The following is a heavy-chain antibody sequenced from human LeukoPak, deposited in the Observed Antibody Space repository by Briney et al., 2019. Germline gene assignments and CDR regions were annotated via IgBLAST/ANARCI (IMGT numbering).Heavy chain of an antibody. CDR1: GFTFSSYA. CDR2: ISSNGGST. J-gene: IGHJ4*02. CDR3: ARLARGSGSYSELPTTTLLDY. V-gene: IGHV3-64*01. D-gene: IGHD3-10*01. Sequence: GGSLRLSCAASGFTFSSYAMHWVRQAPGKGLEYVSAISSNGGSTYYANSVKGRFTISRDNSKNTLYLQMGSLRAEDMAVYYCARLARGSGSYSELPTTTLLDYWGQGTLVTVSS.